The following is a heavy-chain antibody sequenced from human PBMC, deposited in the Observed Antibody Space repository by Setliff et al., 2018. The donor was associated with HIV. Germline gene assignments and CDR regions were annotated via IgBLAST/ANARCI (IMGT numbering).Heavy chain of an antibody. V-gene: IGHV3-23*01. Sequence: GGSLRLSCAASGFTFSSYAMSWVRQAPGKGLEWVSAISGSGGSTYYADSVKGRFTISRDNSKNTLYLQMNSLRAEDTAVYYCAKRGKIDYGYADYYYYYGMDVWGQGTTVTVSS. J-gene: IGHJ6*02. CDR3: AKRGKIDYGYADYYYYYGMDV. D-gene: IGHD4-17*01. CDR2: ISGSGGST. CDR1: GFTFSSYA.